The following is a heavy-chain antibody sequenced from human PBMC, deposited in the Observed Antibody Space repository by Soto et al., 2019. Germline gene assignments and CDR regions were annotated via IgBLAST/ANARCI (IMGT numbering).Heavy chain of an antibody. CDR1: GGSFSGYY. CDR3: ARGPEGTYSSGWYGYY. Sequence: SETLSLTCAVYGGSFSGYYWSWIRQPPGKGLEWIGEINHSGSTNYNPSLKSRVTISVDTSKNQFSLKLGSVTAADTAVYYCARGPEGTYSSGWYGYYWGQGTLVTVSS. D-gene: IGHD6-19*01. CDR2: INHSGST. J-gene: IGHJ4*02. V-gene: IGHV4-34*01.